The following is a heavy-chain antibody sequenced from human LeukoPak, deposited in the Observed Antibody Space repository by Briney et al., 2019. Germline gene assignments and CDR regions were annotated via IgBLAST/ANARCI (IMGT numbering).Heavy chain of an antibody. V-gene: IGHV4-61*08. CDR3: ARDRELGY. J-gene: IGHJ4*02. D-gene: IGHD1-26*01. CDR1: GGSISSGGYY. Sequence: SESLSLTCTVSGGSISSGGYYWSWIRQPPGKGLEWIGYIYNSGSTTYNPSLKSRVTISVDTSKNQFSLKLTSVTAADTAVYYCARDRELGYWGQGTLVTVSS. CDR2: IYNSGST.